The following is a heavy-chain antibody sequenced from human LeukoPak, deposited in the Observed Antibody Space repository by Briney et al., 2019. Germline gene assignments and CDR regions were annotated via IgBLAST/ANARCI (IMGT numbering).Heavy chain of an antibody. CDR3: ARTSRSGRAGGPFDI. Sequence: PSETLSLTCDVSGHSITSTYSIRGGYYWGCLRQPPGKGLEWIGSIYHDGSTYYNPSLKSRVAISVDTSDNLFSLNLTSVTAADTAMYFCARTSRSGRAGGPFDIWGLGTMVTVSS. D-gene: IGHD1-26*01. J-gene: IGHJ3*02. CDR2: IYHDGST. V-gene: IGHV4-38-2*01. CDR1: GHSITSTYSIRGGYY.